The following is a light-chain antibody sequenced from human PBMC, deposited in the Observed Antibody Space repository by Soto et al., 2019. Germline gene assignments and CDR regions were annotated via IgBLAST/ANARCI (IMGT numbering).Light chain of an antibody. Sequence: QSALTQPASVSGSPGQSITISCTGTSSDVGGYNYVSWYLQHPGKAPKLIIYELNNRPSGVSNRFSGSKSGNTASLTISGLQAEDEADYYCNSYTSKSTGVFGTGTKVTVL. CDR3: NSYTSKSTGV. CDR2: ELN. CDR1: SSDVGGYNY. V-gene: IGLV2-14*01. J-gene: IGLJ1*01.